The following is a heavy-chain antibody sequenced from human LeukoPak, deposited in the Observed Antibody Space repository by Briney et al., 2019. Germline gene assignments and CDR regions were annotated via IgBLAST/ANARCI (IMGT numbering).Heavy chain of an antibody. Sequence: GGSLRLSCAVSGFTFDEYAMHWVRQGPGKGLEWVSGVTWNSGTIAYADSVKGRFTISRDNAKNSLYLQMNSLRAEDTAVYYCAREFGSWGQGTLVTVSS. V-gene: IGHV3-9*01. J-gene: IGHJ4*02. CDR2: VTWNSGTI. CDR3: AREFGS. CDR1: GFTFDEYA.